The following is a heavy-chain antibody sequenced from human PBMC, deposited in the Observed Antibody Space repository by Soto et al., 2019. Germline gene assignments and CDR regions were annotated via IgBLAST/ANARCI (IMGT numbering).Heavy chain of an antibody. CDR2: INAGNGNT. CDR3: ASKSSRWATDAFDI. Sequence: GASVKVSCKASGYTFTSYAMHWVRQAPGQRFEWMGWINAGNGNTKYSQKFQGRVTITRDTSASTAYMELSSLRSEDTAVYYCASKSSRWATDAFDIWGQGTMVTVSS. V-gene: IGHV1-3*01. CDR1: GYTFTSYA. J-gene: IGHJ3*02. D-gene: IGHD6-13*01.